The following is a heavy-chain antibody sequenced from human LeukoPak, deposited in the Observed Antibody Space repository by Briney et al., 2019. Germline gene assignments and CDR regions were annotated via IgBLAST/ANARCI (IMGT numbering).Heavy chain of an antibody. CDR1: GFTFSSYG. CDR2: IRYDGSNK. J-gene: IGHJ4*02. D-gene: IGHD1-26*01. CDR3: AKQRGRWELYFDY. V-gene: IGHV3-30*02. Sequence: GGALRLSCAASGFTFSSYGMHWVRQAPGKGLEWVAFIRYDGSNKYYADSVKGRFTISRDNSKNTLYLQMNSLRAEDTAMYYCAKQRGRWELYFDYWGQGTLVTVSS.